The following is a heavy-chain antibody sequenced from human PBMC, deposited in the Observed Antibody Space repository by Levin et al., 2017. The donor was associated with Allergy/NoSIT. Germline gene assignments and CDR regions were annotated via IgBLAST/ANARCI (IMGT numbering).Heavy chain of an antibody. J-gene: IGHJ4*02. CDR3: ARDHSGSPIYYFDY. CDR2: ISYDGSNK. Sequence: GGSLRLSCAASGFTFSSYAMHWVRQAPGKGLEWVAVISYDGSNKYYADSVKGRFTISRDNSRNTLFLQMNSLRAEDTAVYYCARDHSGSPIYYFDYWGQGTLVTVSS. V-gene: IGHV3-30*04. D-gene: IGHD1-26*01. CDR1: GFTFSSYA.